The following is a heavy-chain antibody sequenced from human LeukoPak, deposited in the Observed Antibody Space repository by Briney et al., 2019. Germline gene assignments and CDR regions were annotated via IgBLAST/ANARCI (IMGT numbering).Heavy chain of an antibody. D-gene: IGHD6-19*01. CDR1: GFTFSSYA. V-gene: IGHV3-21*01. CDR3: ARVSMLAVAGTGFYQNYYYYMDV. J-gene: IGHJ6*03. Sequence: PGGSLRLSCAASGFTFSSYAMSWVRQAPGKGLEWVSSISSSSSYIYYADSVKGRFTISRDNAKNSLYLQMNSLRAEDTAVYYCARVSMLAVAGTGFYQNYYYYMDVWGKGTTVTVSS. CDR2: ISSSSSYI.